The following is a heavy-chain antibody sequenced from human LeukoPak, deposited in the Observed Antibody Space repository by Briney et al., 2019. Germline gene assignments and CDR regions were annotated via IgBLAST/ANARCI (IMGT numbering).Heavy chain of an antibody. V-gene: IGHV3-48*03. CDR2: ISSSGSTI. CDR3: ARAPFGGMDV. Sequence: GGSLRLSCAASGFTFSSYEMNWVRQAPGKGLEWVSYISSSGSTIYYADSVKGRFTISRDNAKNSLYLQMNSLRAEDTAAYYCARAPFGGMDVWGQGTTVTVSS. D-gene: IGHD3-16*01. J-gene: IGHJ6*02. CDR1: GFTFSSYE.